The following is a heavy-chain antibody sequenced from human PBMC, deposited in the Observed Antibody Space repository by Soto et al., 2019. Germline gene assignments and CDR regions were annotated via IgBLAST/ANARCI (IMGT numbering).Heavy chain of an antibody. Sequence: QVQLVESGGGVVQPGRSLRLSCAASGFVFSGYAMHWVRQAPGKGLEWVALISYDGSNKYYADYVRGRFTISRDSSKNTMYLQMNSLRPEDTAVFFCARGSGGYSYYGVDAWGQGTTVTVSS. CDR3: ARGSGGYSYYGVDA. D-gene: IGHD3-16*01. CDR1: GFVFSGYA. V-gene: IGHV3-30-3*01. CDR2: ISYDGSNK. J-gene: IGHJ6*02.